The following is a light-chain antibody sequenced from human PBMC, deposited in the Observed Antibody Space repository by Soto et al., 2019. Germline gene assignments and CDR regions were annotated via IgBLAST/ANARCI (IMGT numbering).Light chain of an antibody. CDR1: SSDVGGYNF. J-gene: IGLJ2*01. V-gene: IGLV2-8*01. Sequence: QSALTQPPSASGSPGQSVTISCTGASSDVGGYNFVSWYQHHPGKAPRLMIYDVTQRPSGVPDRFSGSKYGNTASLTVSGLQVDDEAYYYCSSYAGSSIPVAFGGGTKLTV. CDR3: SSYAGSSIPVA. CDR2: DVT.